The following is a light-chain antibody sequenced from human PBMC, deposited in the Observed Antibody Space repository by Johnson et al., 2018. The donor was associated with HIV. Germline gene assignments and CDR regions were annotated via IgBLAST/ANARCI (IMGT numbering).Light chain of an antibody. CDR1: SSNIGNNY. CDR3: GTWDSSLRVGF. J-gene: IGLJ1*01. Sequence: HSVLTQPPSVSVAPGQKVTISCSGSSSNIGNNYVSWYQQLPGRAPKLLIYDNNKRPSGIPDRFSGSKSGTSATLGITGLQTGDEADYYCGTWDSSLRVGFFGTGTKVTVL. V-gene: IGLV1-51*01. CDR2: DNN.